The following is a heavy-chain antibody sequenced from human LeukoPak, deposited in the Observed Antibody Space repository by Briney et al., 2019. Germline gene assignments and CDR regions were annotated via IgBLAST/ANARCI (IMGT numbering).Heavy chain of an antibody. D-gene: IGHD6-6*01. CDR2: IYYSGST. CDR1: GGSISSSSYY. J-gene: IGHJ5*02. V-gene: IGHV4-39*01. CDR3: ARPRGAACPHWFDP. Sequence: SETLSLTCTVSGGSISSSSYYWGWIRQPPGKGLEWIGSIYYSGSTYYNPSLKSRVTISVDTSKNQFSLKLSSVTAADTAVYYCARPRGAACPHWFDPWGQGTLVTVSS.